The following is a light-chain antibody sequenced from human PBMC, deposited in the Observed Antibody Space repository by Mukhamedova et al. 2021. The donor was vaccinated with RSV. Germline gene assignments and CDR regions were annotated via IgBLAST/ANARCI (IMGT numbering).Light chain of an antibody. Sequence: MGTITCQASQDIKDSLNWFQHKPGKAPELLIYDASNLETGVPSRFCGSRSGTDFTFTISSLQPEDIATYYCQQYDDLPRYNFGQGTK. CDR1: QDIKDS. J-gene: IGKJ2*01. CDR2: DAS. CDR3: QQYDDLPRYN. V-gene: IGKV1-33*01.